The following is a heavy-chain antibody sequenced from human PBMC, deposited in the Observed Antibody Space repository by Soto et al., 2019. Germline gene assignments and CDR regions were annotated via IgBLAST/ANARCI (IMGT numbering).Heavy chain of an antibody. CDR2: ISYDGRNK. Sequence: GGSLRLSCAASGFTFSSYGMHWVRQAPGKGLEWVAVISYDGRNKYYADYVKGRFTISRDNSKNTLYLQINSLRAEDTAVYYCAKGRVVYGYNPQPLDYWGQGTLVTVSS. CDR1: GFTFSSYG. V-gene: IGHV3-30*18. CDR3: AKGRVVYGYNPQPLDY. J-gene: IGHJ4*02. D-gene: IGHD2-8*02.